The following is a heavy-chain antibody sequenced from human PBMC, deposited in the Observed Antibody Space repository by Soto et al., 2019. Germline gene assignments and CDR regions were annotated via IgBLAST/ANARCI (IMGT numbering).Heavy chain of an antibody. J-gene: IGHJ6*02. CDR1: GGSVSSGIYY. D-gene: IGHD3-3*01. CDR3: ARVGPRITIFGVVIFPPNYYYYGMDV. Sequence: SETLSLTCTVSGGSVSSGIYYWSWIRQPPGKGLEWIGYIYYSGSTNYNPSLKSRVTISVDTSKNQFSLKLSSVTAADTAVYYCARVGPRITIFGVVIFPPNYYYYGMDVWGQGTTVTVSS. CDR2: IYYSGST. V-gene: IGHV4-61*01.